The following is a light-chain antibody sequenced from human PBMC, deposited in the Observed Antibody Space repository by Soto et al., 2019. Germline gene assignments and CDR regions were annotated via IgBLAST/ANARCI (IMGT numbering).Light chain of an antibody. V-gene: IGLV6-57*01. CDR3: QSYDGTNWV. CDR2: ENN. Sequence: NFMLTQPHSVSPSPGKTVTISCTRSSGSIASNYVQWYQQRPGSSPTTVIYENNQRPSGVPDRFSGSIDSSSNSASLTIPGLKTEDAADYYCQSYDGTNWVFGGGTKVTVL. CDR1: SGSIASNY. J-gene: IGLJ3*02.